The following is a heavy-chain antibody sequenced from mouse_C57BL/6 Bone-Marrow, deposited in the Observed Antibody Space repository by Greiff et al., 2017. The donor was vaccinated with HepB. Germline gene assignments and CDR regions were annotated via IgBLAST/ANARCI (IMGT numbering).Heavy chain of an antibody. V-gene: IGHV1-15*01. J-gene: IGHJ2*01. CDR1: GYTFTDYE. Sequence: QVHVKQSGAELVRPGASVTLSCKASGYTFTDYEMHWVKQTPVHGLEWIGAIDPETGGTAYNQKFKGKAILTADKSSSTAYMELRSLTSEDSAVYCGAGEGFYYWGQGNALPVSA. CDR2: IDPETGGT. CDR3: AGEGFYY.